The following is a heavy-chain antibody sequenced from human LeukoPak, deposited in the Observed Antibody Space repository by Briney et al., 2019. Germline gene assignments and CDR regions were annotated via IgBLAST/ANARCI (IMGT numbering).Heavy chain of an antibody. J-gene: IGHJ6*02. V-gene: IGHV1-69*13. D-gene: IGHD2-2*02. Sequence: ASVKVSCKASGGTFSSYAISWVRQAPRQGLEWMGGIIPIFGTANYAQKFQGRVTITADESTSTAYMELSSLRSEDTAVYYCARGSICSSTSCYISNYYYYGMDVWGQGTTVTVSS. CDR1: GGTFSSYA. CDR3: ARGSICSSTSCYISNYYYYGMDV. CDR2: IIPIFGTA.